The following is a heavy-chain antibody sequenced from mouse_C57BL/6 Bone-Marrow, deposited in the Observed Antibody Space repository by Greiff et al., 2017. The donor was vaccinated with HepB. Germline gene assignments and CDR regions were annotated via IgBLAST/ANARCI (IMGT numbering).Heavy chain of an antibody. CDR2: ISDGGSYT. D-gene: IGHD1-3*01. Sequence: VQRVESGGGLVKPGGSLKLSCAASGFTFSSYAMSWVRQTPEKRLEWVATISDGGSYTYYPDNVKGRFTISRDNAKNNLYLQMSHLKSEDTAMYYCARDRYKGGYYFDYWGQGTTLTVSS. V-gene: IGHV5-4*01. CDR1: GFTFSSYA. CDR3: ARDRYKGGYYFDY. J-gene: IGHJ2*01.